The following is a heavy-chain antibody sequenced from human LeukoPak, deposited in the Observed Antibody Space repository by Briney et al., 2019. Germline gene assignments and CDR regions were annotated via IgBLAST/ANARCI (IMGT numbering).Heavy chain of an antibody. Sequence: SETLSLTCTVSGGSISSSSYYWGWIRQPPGKGLEWIGSIYYSGSTYYNPSLKSRVTISVDTSKNQFSLKLSSVTAADTAVYYCARDRRDYYDSSGYYTYYYDYWGQGTLVTVSS. J-gene: IGHJ4*02. CDR1: GGSISSSSYY. CDR2: IYYSGST. CDR3: ARDRRDYYDSSGYYTYYYDY. D-gene: IGHD3-22*01. V-gene: IGHV4-39*07.